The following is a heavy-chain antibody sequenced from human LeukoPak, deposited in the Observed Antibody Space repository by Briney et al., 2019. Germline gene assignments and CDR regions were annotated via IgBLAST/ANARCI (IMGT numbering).Heavy chain of an antibody. CDR3: ARTINRSFGY. D-gene: IGHD5-24*01. J-gene: IGHJ4*02. CDR2: LYPDGST. V-gene: IGHV3-53*01. Sequence: GGSLRLSCAASGLTVSSAYMSWIRQAPGRGLEWVSLLYPDGSTSYADSVRGRFTISRDSSKNTLSLQMNSLGVEDTAVYICARTINRSFGYWGQGTLVTVSS. CDR1: GLTVSSAY.